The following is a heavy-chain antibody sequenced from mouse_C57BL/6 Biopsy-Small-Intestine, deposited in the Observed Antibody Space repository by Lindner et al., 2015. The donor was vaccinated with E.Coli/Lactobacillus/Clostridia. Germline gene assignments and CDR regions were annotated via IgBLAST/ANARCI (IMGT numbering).Heavy chain of an antibody. Sequence: QLQESGGGLVKPGGSLKLSCAASGFTFSDYGMHWVRQVPEKGLEWVASISSGSSTIHYIDIVKGRFTISRDNAKNTLFLQMTSLRSEDTAMYYCARGNYGGDYFDYWGQGTTLTVS. CDR1: GFTFSDYG. V-gene: IGHV5-17*01. CDR3: ARGNYGGDYFDY. D-gene: IGHD2-1*01. J-gene: IGHJ2*01. CDR2: ISSGSSTI.